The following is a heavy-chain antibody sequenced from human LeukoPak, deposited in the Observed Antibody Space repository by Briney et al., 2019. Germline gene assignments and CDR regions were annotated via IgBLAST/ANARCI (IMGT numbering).Heavy chain of an antibody. Sequence: GGSLRLSCVASEFTFSNYWMSWVRQAPGKGLEWVANIKQDGSANYYVDSLRGRFTISRDNAKNSLYLQMNSLRAEDTAVYYCAELGITMIGGVWGKGTTVTISS. J-gene: IGHJ6*04. V-gene: IGHV3-7*01. D-gene: IGHD3-10*02. CDR2: IKQDGSAN. CDR1: EFTFSNYW. CDR3: AELGITMIGGV.